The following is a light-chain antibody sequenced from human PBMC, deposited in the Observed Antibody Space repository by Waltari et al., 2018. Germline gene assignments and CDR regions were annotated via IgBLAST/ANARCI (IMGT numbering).Light chain of an antibody. CDR2: DAS. Sequence: EIVLTQSPATLSLSPGERATLSCRASQSVSSYLAWYQQKPGQAPRLLIYDASNRATGIPARFSGSGSGTDFTLTISSLEPEDLAIYFCQQYGHSPITFGGGTKVEIK. V-gene: IGKV3-11*01. CDR1: QSVSSY. CDR3: QQYGHSPIT. J-gene: IGKJ4*01.